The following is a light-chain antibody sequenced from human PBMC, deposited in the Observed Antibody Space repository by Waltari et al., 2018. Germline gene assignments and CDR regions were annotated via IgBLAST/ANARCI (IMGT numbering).Light chain of an antibody. CDR3: SSYTSSSTRV. V-gene: IGLV2-14*01. Sequence: QSALTQPASVSGSPGQSIPISCTGTSSDVGGYNYVSWSQQHPGKAPKLMIYEVRNRPSGVSNRFSGSKSGNTASLTISGLQAEDEADYYCSSYTSSSTRVFGGGTKLTVL. CDR1: SSDVGGYNY. CDR2: EVR. J-gene: IGLJ3*02.